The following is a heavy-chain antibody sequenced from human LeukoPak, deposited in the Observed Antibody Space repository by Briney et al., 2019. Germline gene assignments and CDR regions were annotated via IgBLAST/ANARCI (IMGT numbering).Heavy chain of an antibody. CDR1: GFTFSSYG. D-gene: IGHD4-23*01. J-gene: IGHJ4*02. Sequence: GGSLRLSCAASGFTFSSYGMHWVRQAPGKGLGWVAVISYDGSNKYYADSVKGRFTISRDNSKNTLYLQMNSLRAEDTAVYYCAKDGGGFQGYFDYWGQGTLVTVSS. V-gene: IGHV3-30*18. CDR2: ISYDGSNK. CDR3: AKDGGGFQGYFDY.